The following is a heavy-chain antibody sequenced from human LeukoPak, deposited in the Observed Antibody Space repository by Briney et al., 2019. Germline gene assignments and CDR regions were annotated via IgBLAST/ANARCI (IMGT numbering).Heavy chain of an antibody. CDR1: GASISSGTYY. CDR2: IYTSGST. Sequence: PSETLSLTCTVSGASISSGTYYWSWIRQPAGKGLEWIGRIYTSGSTNYNPSLKSRVTMSIDTSRNQFSLKLSSVTAADTAVYYCASDPAPRLTSNNSYRFLGFDPWGQGTLVTVSS. J-gene: IGHJ5*02. V-gene: IGHV4-61*02. CDR3: ASDPAPRLTSNNSYRFLGFDP. D-gene: IGHD3-16*02.